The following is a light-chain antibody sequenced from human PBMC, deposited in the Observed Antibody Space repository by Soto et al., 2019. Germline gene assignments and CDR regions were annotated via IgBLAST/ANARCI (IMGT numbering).Light chain of an antibody. V-gene: IGKV3-20*01. J-gene: IGKJ4*01. CDR1: QNLSRYF. CDR3: QQYASSPLLT. CDR2: GAS. Sequence: EIRLTQSACTLSLSPGERATLSCRASQNLSRYFLAWYQQKPGQAPRLLIYGASTRATGIPARFSGSGSGTDFTLSISRLEPEDFAVYYCQQYASSPLLTFGGGTKVAI.